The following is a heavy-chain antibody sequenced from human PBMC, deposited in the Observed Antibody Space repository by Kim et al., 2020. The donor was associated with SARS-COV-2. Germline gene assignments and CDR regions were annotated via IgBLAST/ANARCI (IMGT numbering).Heavy chain of an antibody. V-gene: IGHV1-18*01. J-gene: IGHJ4*02. Sequence: LQGRVTMTPDTSTSTAYMELRSLRSDDTAVYYCARDHMITFGGVIAPFDYWGQGTLVTVSS. CDR3: ARDHMITFGGVIAPFDY. D-gene: IGHD3-16*02.